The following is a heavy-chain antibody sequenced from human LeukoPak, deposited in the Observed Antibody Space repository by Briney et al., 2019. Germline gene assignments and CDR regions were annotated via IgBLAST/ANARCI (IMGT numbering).Heavy chain of an antibody. D-gene: IGHD3-3*01. CDR1: GYSFGSYW. CDR3: PRHLGVATLTKSYYYYYMDV. Sequence: GESLKISCKGSGYSFGSYWIGWVRQMPGKGLEWLGIIYPGDSDTRYSPSFQGQVTISADKSISTAYLQWSSLKASDNAMYYCPRHLGVATLTKSYYYYYMDVWGKGTTVTVSS. CDR2: IYPGDSDT. J-gene: IGHJ6*03. V-gene: IGHV5-51*01.